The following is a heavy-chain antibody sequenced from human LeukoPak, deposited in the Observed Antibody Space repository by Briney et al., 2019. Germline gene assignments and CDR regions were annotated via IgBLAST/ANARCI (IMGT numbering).Heavy chain of an antibody. CDR2: IKEDGSYK. CDR1: GFTFSDYW. CDR3: SRASGINWNDHYIDY. V-gene: IGHV3-7*03. D-gene: IGHD1-1*01. J-gene: IGHJ4*02. Sequence: PGGSLRLSCAASGFTFSDYWLDWVRQAPGKGLEWVANIKEDGSYKNILQSLKGRFTISRDNTKNSLYLQMDSLKTEDTAVYYCSRASGINWNDHYIDYWGQGTLVTVSS.